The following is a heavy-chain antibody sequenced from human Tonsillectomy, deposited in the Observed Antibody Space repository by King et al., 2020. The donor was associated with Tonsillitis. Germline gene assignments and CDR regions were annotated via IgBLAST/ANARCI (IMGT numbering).Heavy chain of an antibody. CDR1: SYSISSGYY. CDR3: ARGETVEPYDY. V-gene: IGHV4-38-2*02. Sequence: QLQESGPRLVKPSETLFLTCTVSSYSISSGYYWGWIRQPPGKGLEWIGSICHSGSTYYNPSLKSRVTISVDTSKNQFSLKLSSVTAADTAVYYCARGETVEPYDYWGQGTLVIVSS. D-gene: IGHD1-14*01. CDR2: ICHSGST. J-gene: IGHJ4*02.